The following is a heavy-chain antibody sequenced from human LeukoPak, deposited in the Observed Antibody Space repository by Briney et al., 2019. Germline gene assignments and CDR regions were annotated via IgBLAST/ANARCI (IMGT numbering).Heavy chain of an antibody. CDR1: GFTFSGSA. CDR2: IRSKANSYET. V-gene: IGHV3-73*01. J-gene: IGHJ5*02. CDR3: TRLCYDILTGYHNWFDP. D-gene: IGHD3-9*01. Sequence: GSLRLSCAASGFTFSGSAMHWVRQASGQGLEWVGRIRSKANSYETAYAASVKGRFTISRDDSKNTAYLQMNSLKTEDTAVYYCTRLCYDILTGYHNWFDPWGQGTLVTVSS.